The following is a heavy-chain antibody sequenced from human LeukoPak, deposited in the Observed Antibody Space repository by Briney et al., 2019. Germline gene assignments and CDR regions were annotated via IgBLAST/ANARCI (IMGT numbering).Heavy chain of an antibody. V-gene: IGHV4-59*08. J-gene: IGHJ4*02. CDR2: IYYSGST. CDR1: GGSISSHY. CDR3: ARLLIYCSSTSCHFDY. Sequence: SETLSLTCSVSGGSISSHYWSWIRQPPGKGLEWIGYIYYSGSTKYNPSLKSRVTISVDTSKNQFSLKLSSVTAADTAMYYCARLLIYCSSTSCHFDYWGQGTLVTVSS. D-gene: IGHD2-2*01.